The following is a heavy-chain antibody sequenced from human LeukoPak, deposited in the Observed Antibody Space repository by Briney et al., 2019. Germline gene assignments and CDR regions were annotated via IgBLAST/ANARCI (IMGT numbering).Heavy chain of an antibody. V-gene: IGHV3-49*04. CDR2: IRSKAYGGTT. Sequence: GGSLRLSCTASGFTFCDYAMSWVRQAPGKGLEWVGFIRSKAYGGTTEYAASVKGRFTISRDDSKSIAYLQMNSLKTEDTAVYYCTGSGWYKYWGQGTLVTVSS. CDR1: GFTFCDYA. D-gene: IGHD6-19*01. J-gene: IGHJ4*02. CDR3: TGSGWYKY.